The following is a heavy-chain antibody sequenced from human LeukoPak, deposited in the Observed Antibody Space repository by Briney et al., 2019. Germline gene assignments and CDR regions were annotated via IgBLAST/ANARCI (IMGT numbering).Heavy chain of an antibody. CDR2: IRYDGSNK. V-gene: IGHV3-30*02. CDR3: AKAPQLWIDY. Sequence: QSGGSLRLSCAASELTFSRYGMHWVRQAPGKGLEWVAFIRYDGSNKYYADSVKGRFTISRDNSKNTLYLQMNSLRAEDTAVYYCAKAPQLWIDYWGQGTLVTVSS. J-gene: IGHJ4*02. CDR1: ELTFSRYG. D-gene: IGHD5-18*01.